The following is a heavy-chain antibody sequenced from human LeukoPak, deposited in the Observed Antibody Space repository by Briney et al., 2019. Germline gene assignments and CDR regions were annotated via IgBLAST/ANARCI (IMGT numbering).Heavy chain of an antibody. CDR3: ARGQVGAIIDAFDI. Sequence: GGSLRLYCTASGFTFSSYAMHWVRQAPGKGLEYVSGISSNGGSTYYANSVKGRFTISRDNSKNTLYLQMGSLRAEDMAVYYCARGQVGAIIDAFDIWGQGTMVTVSS. CDR1: GFTFSSYA. J-gene: IGHJ3*02. D-gene: IGHD1-26*01. V-gene: IGHV3-64*01. CDR2: ISSNGGST.